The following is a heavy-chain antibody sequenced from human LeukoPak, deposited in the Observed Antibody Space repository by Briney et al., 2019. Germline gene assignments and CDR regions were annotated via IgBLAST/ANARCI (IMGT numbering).Heavy chain of an antibody. D-gene: IGHD3-22*01. CDR2: INPSGGST. J-gene: IGHJ1*01. V-gene: IGHV1-46*01. CDR3: ARDDSSGYYSQH. CDR1: GYTFTGYY. Sequence: ASVKVSCKASGYTFTGYYMHWVRQAPGQGLEWMGIINPSGGSTSYAQKFQGRVTMTRDTSTSTVYMELSSLRSEDTAVYYCARDDSSGYYSQHWGQGTLVTVSS.